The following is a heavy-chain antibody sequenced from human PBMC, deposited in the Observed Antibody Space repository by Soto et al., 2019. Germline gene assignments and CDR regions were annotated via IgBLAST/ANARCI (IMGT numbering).Heavy chain of an antibody. CDR2: ISSSGYFM. J-gene: IGHJ4*02. V-gene: IGHV3-21*01. CDR3: ARGEYSSSPVLDY. CDR1: GFNFSDYS. Sequence: EVQLVESGGGLVKPGGSLRLSCAASGFNFSDYSMNWVRQAPGKGLEWVSSISSSGYFMHYADSVRGRFIISKDSTKNSRYLKMNNLRAEDTAVYYCARGEYSSSPVLDYWGQGTLVTVSS. D-gene: IGHD6-6*01.